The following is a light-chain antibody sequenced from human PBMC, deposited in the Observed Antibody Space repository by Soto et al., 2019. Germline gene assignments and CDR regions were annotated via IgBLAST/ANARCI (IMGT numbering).Light chain of an antibody. Sequence: QSVLTQPPSVSGAPGQTITMSCTGSGSNVGASYDVHWYQILPGAGPRLLIQWNIQRPSGVPDRFSGSKSGTSASLVISGLRSEDEADYYCAAWDNSLSGVVFGGGTQLTVL. V-gene: IGLV1-47*01. CDR1: GSNVGASYD. J-gene: IGLJ2*01. CDR3: AAWDNSLSGVV. CDR2: WNI.